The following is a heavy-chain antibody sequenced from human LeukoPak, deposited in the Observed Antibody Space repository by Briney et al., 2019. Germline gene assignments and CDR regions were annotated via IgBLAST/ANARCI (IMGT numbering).Heavy chain of an antibody. CDR1: GDSISNNNYY. V-gene: IGHV4-39*01. Sequence: SETLSLTCTVSGDSISNNNYYWGWIRQHPGKGLEWIGNIYYTGSTYYDPSLKSRVTISVDTSKNQFSLKLSSVTAADTAVYYCARHRGDYYDSSGSFDYWGQGTLVTVSS. J-gene: IGHJ4*02. CDR2: IYYTGST. CDR3: ARHRGDYYDSSGSFDY. D-gene: IGHD3-22*01.